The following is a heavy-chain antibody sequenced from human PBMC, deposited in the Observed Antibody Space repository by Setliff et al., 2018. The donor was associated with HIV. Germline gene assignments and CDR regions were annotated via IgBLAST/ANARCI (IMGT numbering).Heavy chain of an antibody. Sequence: SCKASGYTFTDYAMSWVRQAPGKGPEWVSAISDGGGSTYYAVSVKGRFTISRDNSKNTLFLQMKSLRGDDTAVYYCARDPLLFLEWLSPGYPFDYWGQGTLVTVSS. V-gene: IGHV3-23*01. CDR1: GYTFTDYA. D-gene: IGHD3-3*01. CDR2: ISDGGGST. CDR3: ARDPLLFLEWLSPGYPFDY. J-gene: IGHJ4*02.